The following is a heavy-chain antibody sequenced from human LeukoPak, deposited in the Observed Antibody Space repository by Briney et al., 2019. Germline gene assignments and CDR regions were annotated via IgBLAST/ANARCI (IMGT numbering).Heavy chain of an antibody. V-gene: IGHV1-2*02. D-gene: IGHD2/OR15-2a*01. Sequence: ASVKVSCKASGYIFTGSYMHWVRQAPGQGLEWMGWINPNTGGTNYAQKFQGRVTMTRDTSINTAYMELDRLRSDDAAVYYCARVLSGVLWHWGQGTLVTVSS. CDR2: INPNTGGT. J-gene: IGHJ4*02. CDR3: ARVLSGVLWH. CDR1: GYIFTGSY.